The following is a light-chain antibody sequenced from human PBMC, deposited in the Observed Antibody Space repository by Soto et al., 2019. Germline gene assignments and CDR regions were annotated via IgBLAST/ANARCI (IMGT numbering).Light chain of an antibody. V-gene: IGLV2-14*03. CDR1: RSDVGGYNF. CDR2: DVS. CDR3: NSYYNRDTWV. Sequence: QSALTQPASVSGSPGQSITISCTGTRSDVGGYNFVSWYQQHSGKAPKLMIYDVSNRPSGVSNRFSGSKSGNTASLTISGLQVEYEADSYCNSYYNRDTWVFRGGTKLPV. J-gene: IGLJ3*02.